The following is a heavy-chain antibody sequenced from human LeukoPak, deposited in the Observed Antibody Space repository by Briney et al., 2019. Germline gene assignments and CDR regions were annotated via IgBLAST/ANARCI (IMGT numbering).Heavy chain of an antibody. CDR1: GFTFNTYW. D-gene: IGHD5-18*01. Sequence: GGSLRLSCAASGFTFNTYWMTWVRQAPGKGLEWLANINQDGSVKYYVGSVKGRFTISRDNAENSLDLQMNSLRAEDTAVYYCAIGIGYSYGGYYFDYWGQGTLVTVSS. CDR3: AIGIGYSYGGYYFDY. CDR2: INQDGSVK. V-gene: IGHV3-7*03. J-gene: IGHJ4*02.